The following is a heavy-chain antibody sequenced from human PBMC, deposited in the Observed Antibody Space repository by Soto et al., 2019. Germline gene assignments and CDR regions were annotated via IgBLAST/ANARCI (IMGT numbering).Heavy chain of an antibody. CDR2: IYWDDDK. CDR3: AHTVIVSGQQLVRTFDY. D-gene: IGHD6-13*01. CDR1: GFSLSTSGVG. V-gene: IGHV2-5*02. Sequence: SGPTLVNPTQTLTLTCTFSGFSLSTSGVGVGWIRQPPGKALGWLALIYWDDDKRYSPSLKSRLTITKDTSKNQVVLTMTNMDPVDTATYYCAHTVIVSGQQLVRTFDYWGQGTLVTVSS. J-gene: IGHJ4*02.